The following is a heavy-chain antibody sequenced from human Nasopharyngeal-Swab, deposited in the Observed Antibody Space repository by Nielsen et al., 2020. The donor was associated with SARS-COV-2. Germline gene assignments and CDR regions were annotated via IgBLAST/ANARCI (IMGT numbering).Heavy chain of an antibody. V-gene: IGHV3-9*01. J-gene: IGHJ4*02. CDR3: ARATPTYSGGDFDY. CDR1: GFTFDDYA. D-gene: IGHD2-15*01. CDR2: ISWNSGSI. Sequence: SLKISCTASGFTFDDYAMHWVRQAPGKGLEWVSGISWNSGSIGYADYVKGRFTISGDNSKNTLYLQMNSLRAEDTAVYYCARATPTYSGGDFDYWGQGTLVTVSS.